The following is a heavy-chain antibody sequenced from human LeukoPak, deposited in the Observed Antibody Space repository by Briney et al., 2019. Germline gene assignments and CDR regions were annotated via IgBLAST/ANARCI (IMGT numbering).Heavy chain of an antibody. D-gene: IGHD3-16*01. J-gene: IGHJ4*02. Sequence: SETLSLTCTVSGGSISSSNYHWGWIRQPPGKGLEWIGYIYYSGSTNYNPSLKSRVTISIHTSRNQFSLVLSSVTAADTAMYYCARYYDRTGFDYWGQGTLVTVSS. CDR2: IYYSGST. V-gene: IGHV4-61*05. CDR1: GGSISSSNYH. CDR3: ARYYDRTGFDY.